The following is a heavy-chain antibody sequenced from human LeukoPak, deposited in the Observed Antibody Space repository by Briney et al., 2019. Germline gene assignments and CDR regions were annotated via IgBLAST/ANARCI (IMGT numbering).Heavy chain of an antibody. J-gene: IGHJ5*02. D-gene: IGHD6-19*01. CDR1: GYTFTSYG. CDR3: ARDFPVAGTENWIDP. Sequence: ASVKVSCKASGYTFTSYGISWVRQAPGQGLEWMGWISAYNGNTNYAQKLQGRVTMTTDTSTSTAYMELRSLRSDDTAVYYCARDFPVAGTENWIDPWGQGTLVTVSS. V-gene: IGHV1-18*01. CDR2: ISAYNGNT.